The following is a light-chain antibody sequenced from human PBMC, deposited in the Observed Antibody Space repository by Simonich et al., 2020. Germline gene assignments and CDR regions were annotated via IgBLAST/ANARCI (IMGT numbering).Light chain of an antibody. CDR2: WAS. V-gene: IGKV4-1*01. Sequence: DIVMTQSPDSLAVSLGERATINCKSSQSVLYSSKNKNYLAWYQQKTGQPPKRLIYWASTRESGVPDRFRGSGSGTDFTRTISSLQAEDVAVYYCQQYYSTPYTFGQGTKLEIK. J-gene: IGKJ2*01. CDR3: QQYYSTPYT. CDR1: QSVLYSSKNKNY.